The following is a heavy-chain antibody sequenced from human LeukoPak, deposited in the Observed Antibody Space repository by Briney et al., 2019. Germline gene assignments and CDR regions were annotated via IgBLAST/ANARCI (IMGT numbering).Heavy chain of an antibody. CDR2: IYYGEAT. Sequence: PSETLSLTCSVSGESINTRHYYWGWIRQPPGKGLEWIVSIYYGEATSYNPSLMSRGTITIYTSSNHFSLRLTSVTAADTAVYYCAKGGDSYKVGNYWGQGTLVTVSS. CDR1: GESINTRHYY. V-gene: IGHV4-39*07. D-gene: IGHD5-24*01. J-gene: IGHJ4*02. CDR3: AKGGDSYKVGNY.